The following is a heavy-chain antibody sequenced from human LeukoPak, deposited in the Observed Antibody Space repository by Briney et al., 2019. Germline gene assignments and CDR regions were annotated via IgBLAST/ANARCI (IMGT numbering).Heavy chain of an antibody. V-gene: IGHV4-4*07. D-gene: IGHD3-10*01. CDR3: ARGGVRYYYYGMDV. Sequence: SETLSLTCTVSGGSISSYHWSWIRQPAGKGLEWIGRIYTSGSTNYNPSLKSRVTMSVDTSKNQFSLKLSSVTAADTAVYYCARGGVRYYYYGMDVWGQGTTVTVSS. CDR2: IYTSGST. J-gene: IGHJ6*02. CDR1: GGSISSYH.